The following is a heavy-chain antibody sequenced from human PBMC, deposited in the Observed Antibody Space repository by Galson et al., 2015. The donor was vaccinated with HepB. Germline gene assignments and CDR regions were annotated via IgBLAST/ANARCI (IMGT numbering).Heavy chain of an antibody. D-gene: IGHD2-2*01. Sequence: SVKVSCKASTNILTSSGISWVRQAPGQGLEWMGWISTFNGNADYAQKLQGRVTMTTDTSTSTAYMELRSLTSDDTAVYYCARGSCSSISCYLFDYWGQGTLVTVSS. CDR1: TNILTSSG. CDR3: ARGSCSSISCYLFDY. J-gene: IGHJ4*02. V-gene: IGHV1-18*01. CDR2: ISTFNGNA.